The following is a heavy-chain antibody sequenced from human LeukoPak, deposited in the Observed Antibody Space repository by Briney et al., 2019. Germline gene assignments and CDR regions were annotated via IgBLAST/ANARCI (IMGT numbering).Heavy chain of an antibody. CDR1: GFTFSYSW. V-gene: IGHV3-7*01. CDR2: MNGDGSNI. J-gene: IGHJ6*02. CDR3: ARGSRYYGMDV. Sequence: PAGGSLRLSCAASGFTFSYSWMTWVRQAPGKGLEWVANMNGDGSNIYYVDSVRGRFTISRDNAKNSLYLDMNGLRVDDTAVYHCARGSRYYGMDVWGQGTTVTVSS.